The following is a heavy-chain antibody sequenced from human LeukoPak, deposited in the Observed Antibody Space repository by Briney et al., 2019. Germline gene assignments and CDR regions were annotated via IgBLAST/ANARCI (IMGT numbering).Heavy chain of an antibody. CDR2: ISSSGSTI. CDR3: ARDGGWLQSSRPIDY. Sequence: GGTLRLSCAASGFTFSDYYMSWIRQAPGKGLEWVSYISSSGSTIYYADSVKGRFTISRDNAKNSLYLQMNSLRAEDTAVYYCARDGGWLQSSRPIDYWGQGTLVTVSS. D-gene: IGHD5-24*01. CDR1: GFTFSDYY. J-gene: IGHJ4*02. V-gene: IGHV3-11*01.